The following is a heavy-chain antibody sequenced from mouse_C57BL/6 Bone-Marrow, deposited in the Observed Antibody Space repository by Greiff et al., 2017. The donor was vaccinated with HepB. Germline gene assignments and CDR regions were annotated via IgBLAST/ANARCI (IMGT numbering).Heavy chain of an antibody. V-gene: IGHV3-1*01. Sequence: VQLKDSGPGMVKPSQSLSLTCTVTGYSITSGYDWHWIRHFPGNKLEWMGYISYSGSTNYNPSLKSRISITHDTSKNHFFLKLNSVTTEDTATYYCARRNGSSYGFAYWGQGTLVTVSA. D-gene: IGHD1-1*01. CDR1: GYSITSGYD. CDR3: ARRNGSSYGFAY. CDR2: ISYSGST. J-gene: IGHJ3*01.